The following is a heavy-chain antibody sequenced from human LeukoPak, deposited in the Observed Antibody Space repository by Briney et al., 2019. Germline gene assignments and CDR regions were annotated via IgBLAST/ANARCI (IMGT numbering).Heavy chain of an antibody. J-gene: IGHJ4*02. CDR2: ISGGGGDI. V-gene: IGHV3-48*03. D-gene: IGHD3-22*01. CDR1: GFTFSSYQ. Sequence: GGSLRLSCEASGFTFSSYQMNWVRQAPGKGLEWLSFISGGGGDIYYADSVKGRFTSSRDNSKNTLYLQMNSLRAEDTAVYYCAKATYYYDSSGYQIDYWGQGTLVTVSS. CDR3: AKATYYYDSSGYQIDY.